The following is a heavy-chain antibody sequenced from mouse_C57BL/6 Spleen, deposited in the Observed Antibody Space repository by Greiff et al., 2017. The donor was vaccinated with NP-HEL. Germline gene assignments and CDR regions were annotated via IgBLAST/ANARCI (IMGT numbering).Heavy chain of an antibody. V-gene: IGHV7-3*01. CDR3: ARYRTYAMDY. CDR2: IRNKANGYTT. CDR1: GFTFTDYY. J-gene: IGHJ4*01. Sequence: EVKLMESGGGLVQPGGSLSLSCAASGFTFTDYYMSWVRQPPGKALEWLGFIRNKANGYTTEYSASVKGRFTISRDNSQSILYLQMNALRAEDSATYYCARYRTYAMDYGGQGTSVTVSS.